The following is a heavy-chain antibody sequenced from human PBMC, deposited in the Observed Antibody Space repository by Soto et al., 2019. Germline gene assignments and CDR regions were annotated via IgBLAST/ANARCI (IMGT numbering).Heavy chain of an antibody. J-gene: IGHJ6*02. V-gene: IGHV1-69*06. D-gene: IGHD3-22*01. CDR2: TIPIFGTA. CDR3: ARARHPAYYYDSSGYPRSFYGMDV. Sequence: GASVKVSCKASGGTFSSYAISWVRQAPGQGLEWMGGTIPIFGTANYAQKFQGRVTITADKSTSTAYMELSSLRSEDTAVYYCARARHPAYYYDSSGYPRSFYGMDVWGQGTTVTVSS. CDR1: GGTFSSYA.